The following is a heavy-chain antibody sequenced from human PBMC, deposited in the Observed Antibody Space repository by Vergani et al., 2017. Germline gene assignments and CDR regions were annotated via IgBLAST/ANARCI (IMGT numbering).Heavy chain of an antibody. J-gene: IGHJ4*02. CDR3: AGDYYDSSGYGDY. V-gene: IGHV3-21*01. D-gene: IGHD3-22*01. CDR2: ISSSSSYI. Sequence: EVQLVESGGGLVKPGGSLRLSCAASGFTFGSYSMNWVRQAPGKGLEWVSSISSSSSYINYADSVKGRFTISRDNAKNTLYLQMNSLRAEDTAVYYCAGDYYDSSGYGDYWGQGTLVTVSS. CDR1: GFTFGSYS.